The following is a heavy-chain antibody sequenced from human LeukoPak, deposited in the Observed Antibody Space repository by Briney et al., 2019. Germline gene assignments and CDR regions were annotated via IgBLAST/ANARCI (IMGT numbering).Heavy chain of an antibody. Sequence: ASVKVSCKASGYTFTGYYMHWVRQAPGQGLEWMGWINPNSGGTNYAQKFQGRVTMTRDTSISTAYMELSRLRSDDTAVYYCARTLYHYYNFDYWGQGTLVTVSS. CDR3: ARTLYHYYNFDY. D-gene: IGHD1-26*01. CDR1: GYTFTGYY. CDR2: INPNSGGT. J-gene: IGHJ4*02. V-gene: IGHV1-2*02.